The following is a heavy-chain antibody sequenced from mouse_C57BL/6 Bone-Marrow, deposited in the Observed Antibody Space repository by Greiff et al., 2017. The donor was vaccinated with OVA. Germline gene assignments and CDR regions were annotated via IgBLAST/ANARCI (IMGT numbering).Heavy chain of an antibody. J-gene: IGHJ1*03. Sequence: DVQLQESGPGLAKPSQTLSLTCSVTGYSITSDYWNWIRKFPGNKLEYMGYISYSGSTYYNPSLKSRISITRDTSKNQYYLQLNSVTTEDTATYYCARDLITTVVDYWYFDVWGTGTTVTVSS. CDR3: ARDLITTVVDYWYFDV. V-gene: IGHV3-8*01. CDR1: GYSITSDY. CDR2: ISYSGST. D-gene: IGHD1-1*01.